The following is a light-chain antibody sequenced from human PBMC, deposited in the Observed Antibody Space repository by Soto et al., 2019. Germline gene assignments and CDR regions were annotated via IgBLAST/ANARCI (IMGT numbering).Light chain of an antibody. CDR1: PSDVGGYLS. CDR2: EVS. V-gene: IGLV2-8*01. CDR3: SSYAGFNNYL. Sequence: QSALTQPPSASGSPGQSVTISCTGTPSDVGGYLSVSWYQQHPGKAPKLVIFEVSRRPSGVPDRFSASKSGSTAFLTVSGLQAEDEAEYYCSSYAGFNNYLFGSGTKVTV. J-gene: IGLJ1*01.